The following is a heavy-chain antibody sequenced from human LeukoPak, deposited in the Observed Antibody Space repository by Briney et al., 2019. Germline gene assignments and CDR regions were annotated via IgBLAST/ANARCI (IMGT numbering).Heavy chain of an antibody. D-gene: IGHD4-11*01. J-gene: IGHJ4*02. Sequence: SETLSLTCTVSGGSISSYYWGWIRQPPGKGLEWIGSIYYSGSTYYNPSLKSRVTISVDTSKNQFSLKLSSVTAADTAMFYCARVQRAWHYFDYWGRGTLVTVSS. V-gene: IGHV4-39*07. CDR3: ARVQRAWHYFDY. CDR2: IYYSGST. CDR1: GGSISSYY.